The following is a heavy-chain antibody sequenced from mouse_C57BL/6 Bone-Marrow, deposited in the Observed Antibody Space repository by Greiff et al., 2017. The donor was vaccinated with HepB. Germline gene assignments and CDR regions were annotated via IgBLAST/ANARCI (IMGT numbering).Heavy chain of an antibody. CDR2: IDPENGDT. V-gene: IGHV14-4*01. J-gene: IGHJ3*01. D-gene: IGHD3-2*02. CDR3: TTMVSSGYEGFAY. CDR1: GFNIKDDY. Sequence: VQLQHSGAELVRPGASVKLSCTASGFNIKDDYMHWVKQRPEQGLEWIGWIDPENGDTEYASKFQGKATITADTSSNTAYLQLSSLTSEDTAVYYCTTMVSSGYEGFAYWGQGTLVTVSA.